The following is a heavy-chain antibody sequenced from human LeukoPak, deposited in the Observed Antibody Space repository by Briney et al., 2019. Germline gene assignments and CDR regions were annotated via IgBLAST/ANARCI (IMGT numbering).Heavy chain of an antibody. V-gene: IGHV1-2*02. CDR1: GYTFSDYY. CDR3: GSVRGILSYFDL. J-gene: IGHJ2*01. CDR2: INLNTGGT. Sequence: GASVKVSCKASGYTFSDYYIHRVRQAPGQGPEWMGWINLNTGGTNYAQKFDGRFSMTRDTSINTAFMELSGLTFDDTAVYYCGSVRGILSYFDLWGRGTLVTVSS. D-gene: IGHD3-16*01.